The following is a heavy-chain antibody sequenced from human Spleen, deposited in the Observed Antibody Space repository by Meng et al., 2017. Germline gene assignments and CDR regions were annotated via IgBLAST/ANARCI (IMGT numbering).Heavy chain of an antibody. CDR3: ARDADWVIFDH. D-gene: IGHD3-9*01. V-gene: IGHV3-74*01. CDR2: IYNDGSDT. CDR1: GFTLSSYM. J-gene: IGHJ4*02. Sequence: GESLKISCAASGFTLSSYMMHWVRQVPGKGLVWVSRIYNDGSDTTYADSVKGRFTISRDNAKNTVYLQMNSLRAEDTAVYYCARDADWVIFDHWGQGALVTVSS.